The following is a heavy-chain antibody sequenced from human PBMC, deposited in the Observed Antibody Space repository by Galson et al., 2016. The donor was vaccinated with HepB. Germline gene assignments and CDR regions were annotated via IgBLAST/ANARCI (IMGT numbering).Heavy chain of an antibody. CDR3: ARGPAQWRGPGAFDI. CDR2: IDSDGSST. Sequence: SLRLSCAASGFTFSNYWMHWVRQAPGKGLVWVARIDSDGSSTTYADPGTGRFTISRDSAKNTLYLRMDSLRAEDTAGYYCARGPAQWRGPGAFDIWGQGTVVTVSS. V-gene: IGHV3-74*01. J-gene: IGHJ3*02. D-gene: IGHD6-19*01. CDR1: GFTFSNYW.